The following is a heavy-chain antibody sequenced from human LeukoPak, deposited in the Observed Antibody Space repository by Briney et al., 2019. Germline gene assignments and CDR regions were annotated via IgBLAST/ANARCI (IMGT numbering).Heavy chain of an antibody. Sequence: HSGGSLRLSCAASGFTFSSFGMTWVRQAQAPGKGLEWVSGISGSDGSTYYADSVKGRFTVSRDNSKNTLYLQMKSLGAEDTAVYYCAKGGGYEAQYYYYYLDVWGKGTTVTISS. CDR2: ISGSDGST. CDR3: AKGGGYEAQYYYYYLDV. D-gene: IGHD5-12*01. V-gene: IGHV3-23*01. J-gene: IGHJ6*03. CDR1: GFTFSSFG.